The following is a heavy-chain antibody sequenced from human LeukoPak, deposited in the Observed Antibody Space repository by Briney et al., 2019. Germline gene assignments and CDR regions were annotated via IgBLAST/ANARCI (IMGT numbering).Heavy chain of an antibody. D-gene: IGHD3-22*01. J-gene: IGHJ3*01. V-gene: IGHV4-39*01. CDR3: AKAGVRYFDSSGLYAFDF. Sequence: SETLSLTCAVSGGSISGTSYYWAWIRQPPGKGLEWIGTIYYSGSTYHNPSLKSRVTMSVDTSRNQFSLKLSSVDAADTAVYYCAKAGVRYFDSSGLYAFDFWGQGTTVTVSS. CDR2: IYYSGST. CDR1: GGSISGTSYY.